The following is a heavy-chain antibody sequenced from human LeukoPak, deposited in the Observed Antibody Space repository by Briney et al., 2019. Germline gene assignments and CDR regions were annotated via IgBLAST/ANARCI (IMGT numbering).Heavy chain of an antibody. CDR2: INPSGGST. D-gene: IGHD6-19*01. CDR1: GYTFTSYY. CDR3: EREDSSGWYVFDY. J-gene: IGHJ4*02. V-gene: IGHV1-46*01. Sequence: ASVKVSCKSSGYTFTSYYMHWVRQAPGQGLEWMGIINPSGGSTSYAQKFQGRVTMTRDTSTSTVYMELSSLRSEDTAVYYCEREDSSGWYVFDYWGKGTLVTVSS.